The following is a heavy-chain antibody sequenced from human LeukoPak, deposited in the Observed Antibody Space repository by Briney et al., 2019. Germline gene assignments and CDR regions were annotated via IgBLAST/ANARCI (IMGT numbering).Heavy chain of an antibody. CDR1: GGSISSSSYY. Sequence: PSGTLSLTCTVSGGSISSSSYYWGWIRQPPGKGLEWIGSIYYSGSTYYNPSLKSRVTISVDTSKNQFSLKLSSVTAADTAVYYCARVYSSSSGNPYYYYYYMDVWGKGTTVTVSS. V-gene: IGHV4-39*07. CDR3: ARVYSSSSGNPYYYYYYMDV. J-gene: IGHJ6*03. D-gene: IGHD6-6*01. CDR2: IYYSGST.